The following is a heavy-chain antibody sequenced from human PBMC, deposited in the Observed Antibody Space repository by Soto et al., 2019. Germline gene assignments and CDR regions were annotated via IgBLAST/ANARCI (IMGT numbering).Heavy chain of an antibody. D-gene: IGHD7-27*01. V-gene: IGHV4-30-4*01. CDR1: GGSITSDYSC. Sequence: QVQLQESSPGLVKPSQTLSLTCTVSGGSITSDYSCWSWIRQPPGEGLEWIGHIFDSGTTYTNPSLRSQVAISLDTSKNHFSLTLSSVTAADTAVYYCARGPSGDKVHYWGQGALVTVSS. CDR3: ARGPSGDKVHY. CDR2: IFDSGTT. J-gene: IGHJ4*02.